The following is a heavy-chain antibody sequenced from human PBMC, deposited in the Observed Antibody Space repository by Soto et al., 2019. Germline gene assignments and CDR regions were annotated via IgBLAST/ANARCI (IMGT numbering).Heavy chain of an antibody. CDR2: INHSGST. Sequence: QVQLQQWGAGLLKPSETLSLTCAVYGGSFSGYYWSWIRQPPGKGLGWIGEINHSGSTNYNPSLKSRVTIAVDTSKNQFSLKLSSVTAADTAVYYCARGRRGYCSGGSCYPGLYWGQGTLVTVSS. D-gene: IGHD2-15*01. CDR1: GGSFSGYY. CDR3: ARGRRGYCSGGSCYPGLY. V-gene: IGHV4-34*01. J-gene: IGHJ4*02.